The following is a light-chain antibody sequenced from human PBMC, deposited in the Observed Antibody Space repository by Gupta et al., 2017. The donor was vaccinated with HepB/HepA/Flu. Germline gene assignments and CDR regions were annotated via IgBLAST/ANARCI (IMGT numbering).Light chain of an antibody. Sequence: SYVLTQSPSVSVAPGKTATITCGGNNIGRKSVHWYQQKPGQAPLLVIYYDTDRPSGIPERFSGSNSGNTATLTIXRXEAGDEXDYYCHVWDSSSDHVVFGGGTKLTVL. J-gene: IGLJ2*01. CDR3: HVWDSSSDHVV. CDR1: NIGRKS. CDR2: YDT. V-gene: IGLV3-21*04.